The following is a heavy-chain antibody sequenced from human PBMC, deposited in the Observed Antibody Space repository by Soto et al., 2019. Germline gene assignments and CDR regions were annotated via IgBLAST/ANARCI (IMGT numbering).Heavy chain of an antibody. CDR1: GDSVSSPYY. CDR3: ARSAGWYAIHA. D-gene: IGHD6-19*01. Sequence: QVQLQESGPGLVKPSGTLSITGAVSGDSVSSPYYWCWVRQSPGKGMEWIGEVFHTGTTSYNPSLRRRVTISMDKSINQFSLDLSSVTAADTAVYYCARSAGWYAIHAWGPGTLVIVSS. V-gene: IGHV4-4*02. J-gene: IGHJ5*02. CDR2: VFHTGTT.